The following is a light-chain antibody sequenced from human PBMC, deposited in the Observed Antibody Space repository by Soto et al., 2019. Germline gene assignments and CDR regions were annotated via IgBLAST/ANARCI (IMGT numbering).Light chain of an antibody. Sequence: DIQMTQSPSSVSASVGYRVIINCRASQDISSSLALYQQKPGKAPKLLIYYASTLQSGVPSRFSGSGSGTDFTLSISDLQPEDFGTYYCQQANSLSITFGQGTRLEIK. CDR2: YAS. V-gene: IGKV1-12*01. J-gene: IGKJ5*01. CDR1: QDISSS. CDR3: QQANSLSIT.